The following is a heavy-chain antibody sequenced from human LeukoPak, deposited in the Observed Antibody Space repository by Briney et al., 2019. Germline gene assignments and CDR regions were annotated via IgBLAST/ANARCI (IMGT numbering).Heavy chain of an antibody. CDR1: GGSISSGSYY. J-gene: IGHJ4*02. CDR3: ARVSYYYDSSGYYYASYFDY. Sequence: PSETLSLTCTVSGGSISSGSYYWSWIRQPAGKGLEWIGRIYTSGSTNYNPSLKSRVTISVGASKNQFSLKLSSVTAADTAVYYCARVSYYYDSSGYYYASYFDYWGQGTLVTVSS. D-gene: IGHD3-22*01. CDR2: IYTSGST. V-gene: IGHV4-61*02.